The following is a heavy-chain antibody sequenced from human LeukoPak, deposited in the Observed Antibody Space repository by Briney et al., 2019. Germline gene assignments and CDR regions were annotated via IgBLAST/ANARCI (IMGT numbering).Heavy chain of an antibody. V-gene: IGHV3-21*01. CDR3: ARDDKGLGDAFDV. CDR1: RFTFSNYD. D-gene: IGHD3-16*01. J-gene: IGHJ3*01. CDR2: ISTSSSYV. Sequence: GGSLRFSCAASRFTFSNYDMNWVRQAPGKGLEWVSSISTSSSYVYYADSVKGRFTISRDNAKNSLYLQMNSLRGEDTALYYCARDDKGLGDAFDVWGQGTLVTVSS.